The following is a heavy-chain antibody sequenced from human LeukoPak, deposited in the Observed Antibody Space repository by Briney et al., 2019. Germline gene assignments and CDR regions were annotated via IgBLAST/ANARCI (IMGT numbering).Heavy chain of an antibody. CDR1: GYTFTSYD. CDR3: ARAPRDTRYYYYRDV. V-gene: IGHV1-8*03. J-gene: IGHJ6*03. CDR2: MNPNSGNT. Sequence: ASVKVSCKASGYTFTSYDINWVRQATGQGLEWMGWMNPNSGNTGYAQKFRGRVTITRNTSISTAYMELSSLRSEDTAVYYCARAPRDTRYYYYRDVWGKGTTVTVSS. D-gene: IGHD2-2*01.